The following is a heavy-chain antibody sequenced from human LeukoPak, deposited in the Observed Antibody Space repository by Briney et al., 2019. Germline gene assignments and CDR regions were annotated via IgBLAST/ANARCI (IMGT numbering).Heavy chain of an antibody. CDR3: ASAPLSCCSGGSRCSCWFDP. D-gene: IGHD2-15*01. V-gene: IGHV1-69*02. CDR1: GGTFSSYT. CDR2: IIPILGIA. J-gene: IGHJ5*02. Sequence: ASVKVSCKASGGTFSSYTISWVRQAPGQGLEWMGRIIPILGIANYAQKFQGRVTITADKSTSTAYMELSSLRSEDTAVYYCASAPLSCCSGGSRCSCWFDPWGQGTLVTVSS.